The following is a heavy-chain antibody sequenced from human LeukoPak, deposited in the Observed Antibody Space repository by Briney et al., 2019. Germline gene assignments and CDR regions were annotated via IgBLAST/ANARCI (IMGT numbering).Heavy chain of an antibody. CDR2: ISSSSSYI. Sequence: PGGSLRLSCAASGFTFSSYSMNWVRQAPGKGLEWVSSISSSSSYIYYADSVKGRFTISRDNSKNTLYLQINSLRAEDTAIYYCAKGLRWFEYWGQGTLVTVSS. CDR3: AKGLRWFEY. V-gene: IGHV3-21*04. D-gene: IGHD4-23*01. J-gene: IGHJ4*02. CDR1: GFTFSSYS.